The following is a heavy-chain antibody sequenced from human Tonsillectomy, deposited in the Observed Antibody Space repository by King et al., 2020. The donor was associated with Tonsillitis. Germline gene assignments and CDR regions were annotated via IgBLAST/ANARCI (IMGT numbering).Heavy chain of an antibody. V-gene: IGHV4-61*02. Sequence: QLQESGPGLVKPSQTLSLTCTVSGGSISSGSYYWSWIRQPAGKGLEWIGRIYTSGSTNYNPSLKSRVTKSVDTSKNQFSLKLSSVTAADTAVYYCASQTGGGAFDIWGQGTMVTVSS. CDR2: IYTSGST. D-gene: IGHD3-16*01. J-gene: IGHJ3*02. CDR3: ASQTGGGAFDI. CDR1: GGSISSGSYY.